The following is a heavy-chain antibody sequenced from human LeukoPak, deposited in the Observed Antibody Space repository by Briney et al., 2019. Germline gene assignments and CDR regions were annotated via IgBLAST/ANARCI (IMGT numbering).Heavy chain of an antibody. J-gene: IGHJ4*02. V-gene: IGHV1-2*02. CDR1: GYTFTGYY. CDR3: ARYSNSGGDY. Sequence: GASVKVSCKASGYTFTGYYMHWVRQAPGQGLEWMGWINPNSGGTNYAQKFQGRVTMTRDTSISTASMELSRLRSDDSAVYFCARYSNSGGDYWGQGSLVTVSS. CDR2: INPNSGGT. D-gene: IGHD7-27*01.